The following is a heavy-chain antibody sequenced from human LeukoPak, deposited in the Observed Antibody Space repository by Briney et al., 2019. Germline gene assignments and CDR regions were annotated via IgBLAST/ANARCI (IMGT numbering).Heavy chain of an antibody. D-gene: IGHD2-2*03. CDR2: IYHSGST. Sequence: TSETLSLTCTVSGGSISSGGYYWSWIRQPPGKGLEWIGYIYHSGSTYYNPSLKSRVTISVDTSKNQFSLKLNSLTAADTAVYYCASGSTRHPNWFDPWGQGTLVTVSS. J-gene: IGHJ5*02. CDR1: GGSISSGGYY. V-gene: IGHV4-30-2*01. CDR3: ASGSTRHPNWFDP.